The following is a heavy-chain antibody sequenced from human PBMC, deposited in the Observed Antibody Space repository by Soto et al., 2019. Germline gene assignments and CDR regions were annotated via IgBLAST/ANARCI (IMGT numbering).Heavy chain of an antibody. Sequence: SETLSLTCTVSGGSMSSVGYYWTWIRQHPGKGLEWIGYIHYSGSTYYNPSLKSRVTISVDTSKKQFSLKLSSVTAADTAVYYCARSNYNYFDSWGQGTLVTVSS. CDR1: GGSMSSVGYY. CDR3: ARSNYNYFDS. D-gene: IGHD4-4*01. V-gene: IGHV4-31*03. J-gene: IGHJ5*01. CDR2: IHYSGST.